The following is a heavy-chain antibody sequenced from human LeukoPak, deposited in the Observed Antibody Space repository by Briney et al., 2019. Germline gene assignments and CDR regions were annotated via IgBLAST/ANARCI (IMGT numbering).Heavy chain of an antibody. D-gene: IGHD4-11*01. CDR2: ISYDGSNE. Sequence: PGGSLRLSWAASGFIFSSYVMVWVRQAPGKGLEWVAAISYDGSNEYYAESVKGRFTISRDSSKNRLFLLMNSLRPEDTAVYYCARESQFYFDYWGQGTLVTVSS. CDR3: ARESQFYFDY. V-gene: IGHV3-30-3*01. CDR1: GFIFSSYV. J-gene: IGHJ4*02.